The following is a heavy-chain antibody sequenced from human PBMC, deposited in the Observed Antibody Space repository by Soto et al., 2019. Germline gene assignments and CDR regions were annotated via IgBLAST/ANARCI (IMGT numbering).Heavy chain of an antibody. V-gene: IGHV3-30-3*01. CDR2: ISYDGSNK. CDR1: GFTFSSYA. Sequence: GGSLRLSCAASGFTFSSYAMHWVRQAPGKGLEWVAVISYDGSNKYYADSVKGRFTISRDNSKNTLYLQMNSLRAEDTAVYYCARHQPIIAVAGTKVRGWFDPWGQGTLVTVSS. J-gene: IGHJ5*02. CDR3: ARHQPIIAVAGTKVRGWFDP. D-gene: IGHD6-19*01.